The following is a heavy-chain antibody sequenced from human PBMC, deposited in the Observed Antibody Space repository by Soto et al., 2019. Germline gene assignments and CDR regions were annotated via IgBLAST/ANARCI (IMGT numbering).Heavy chain of an antibody. CDR2: ISYDGSNK. Sequence: SLRLSCAASGFTFSSYGMHWVRQAPGKGLEWVAVISYDGSNKYYADSVKGRFTISRDNSKNTLYLQMNSLRAEDTAVYYCAKDPAAMEYYFDYWGQGTLVTVSS. CDR3: AKDPAAMEYYFDY. V-gene: IGHV3-30*18. CDR1: GFTFSSYG. D-gene: IGHD5-18*01. J-gene: IGHJ4*02.